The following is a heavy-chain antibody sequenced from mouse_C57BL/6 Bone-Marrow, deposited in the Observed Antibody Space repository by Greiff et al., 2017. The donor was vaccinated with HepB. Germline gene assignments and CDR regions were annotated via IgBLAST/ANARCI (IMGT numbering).Heavy chain of an antibody. D-gene: IGHD1-1*01. CDR1: GYSFTDYN. Sequence: VQLQQSGPELVKPGASVKISCKASGYSFTDYNMNWVKQSNGKSLEWIGEINPNYGTTSYNQKFKGKATLTVDQSSSTAYMQLNSLTSEDSAVYSCAKSGYYYGLGGLDYWGQGTTLTVSS. V-gene: IGHV1-39*01. J-gene: IGHJ2*01. CDR2: INPNYGTT. CDR3: AKSGYYYGLGGLDY.